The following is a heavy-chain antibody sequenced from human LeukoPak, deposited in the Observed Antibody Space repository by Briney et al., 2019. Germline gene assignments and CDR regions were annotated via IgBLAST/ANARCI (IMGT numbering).Heavy chain of an antibody. Sequence: PGGSLRLSCAASGFTFSSYSMNWVRQAPGKGLEWVSYISSSSSTIYYADSVKGRFTISRDNAKNSLYLQMNSLRAEDTAVYYCATQEYYDILTGYYMGAFDYWGQGTLVTVSS. CDR3: ATQEYYDILTGYYMGAFDY. D-gene: IGHD3-9*01. CDR2: ISSSSSTI. V-gene: IGHV3-48*01. CDR1: GFTFSSYS. J-gene: IGHJ4*02.